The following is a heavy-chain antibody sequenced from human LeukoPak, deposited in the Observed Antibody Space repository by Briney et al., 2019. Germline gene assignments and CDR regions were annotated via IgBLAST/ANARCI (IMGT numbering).Heavy chain of an antibody. CDR3: AREGGRRRASNFDWFDP. CDR2: VSSNSAYI. J-gene: IGHJ5*02. Sequence: GGSLRLSCAASGFTLSAYTVNWVRQAPGKGLEWVSAVSSNSAYIYYADSLRGRFTISRDNAKSLLYLQINSLRADDTAVYYCAREGGRRRASNFDWFDPWGQGTLVTVSS. D-gene: IGHD3-16*01. V-gene: IGHV3-21*06. CDR1: GFTLSAYT.